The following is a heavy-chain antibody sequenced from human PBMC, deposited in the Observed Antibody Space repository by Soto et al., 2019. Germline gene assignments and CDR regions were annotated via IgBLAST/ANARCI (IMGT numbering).Heavy chain of an antibody. D-gene: IGHD3-10*01. CDR2: IWYDGSNK. V-gene: IGHV3-33*01. J-gene: IGHJ6*02. Sequence: PGGSLRLSCAASGFTFSSYGMHWVRQAPGKGLEWVAVIWYDGSNKYYADSVKGRFTISRDNSKNTLYLQMNSPRAEDTAVYYCARDGESTLYYYYGMDVWGQGTTVTVSS. CDR1: GFTFSSYG. CDR3: ARDGESTLYYYYGMDV.